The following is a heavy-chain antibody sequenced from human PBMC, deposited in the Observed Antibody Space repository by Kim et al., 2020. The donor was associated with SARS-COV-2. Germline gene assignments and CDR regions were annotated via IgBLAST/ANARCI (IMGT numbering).Heavy chain of an antibody. Sequence: GGSLRLSCAASGFTFSSYAMHWVRQAPGKGLEWVAVISYDGSNKYYVDSVKGRFTISRDNSKNTLYLQMNSLRAEDTAVYYCARGLVRLQEGWFDPWGQGTLVTVSS. V-gene: IGHV3-30*04. CDR1: GFTFSSYA. J-gene: IGHJ5*02. CDR2: ISYDGSNK. CDR3: ARGLVRLQEGWFDP. D-gene: IGHD4-4*01.